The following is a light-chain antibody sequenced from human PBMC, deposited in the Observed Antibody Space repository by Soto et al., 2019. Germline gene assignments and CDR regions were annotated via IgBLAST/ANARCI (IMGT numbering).Light chain of an antibody. CDR3: SSYTSSSTLV. CDR2: EVS. J-gene: IGLJ1*01. Sequence: QSVLTQPASVSGSPGQSITISCTGTSSDVGGYNYVSWYQQYPGKAPKLMIYEVSNRPSGVSNRFSGSKSGNTASLTISGLQAEDEADYYCSSYTSSSTLVFGTGTKLTV. CDR1: SSDVGGYNY. V-gene: IGLV2-14*01.